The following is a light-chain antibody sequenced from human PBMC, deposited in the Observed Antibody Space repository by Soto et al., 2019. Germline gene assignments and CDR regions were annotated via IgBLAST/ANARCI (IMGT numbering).Light chain of an antibody. CDR2: IIC. CDR1: SGVVGDYDY. CDR3: TSPTPGTLYV. J-gene: IGLJ1*01. Sequence: QSLLTQPASVSCSRGPSISVSCTGTSGVVGDYDYVSWYHRYPGRVPMLWIYIICSRHSGVTNRISVTKSGNTDSATISWLQAEEEADYFCTSPTPGTLYVFGTGTKVTVL. V-gene: IGLV2-14*01.